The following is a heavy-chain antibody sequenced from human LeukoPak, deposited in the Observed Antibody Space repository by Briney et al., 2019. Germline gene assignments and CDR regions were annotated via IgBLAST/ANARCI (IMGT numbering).Heavy chain of an antibody. J-gene: IGHJ4*02. V-gene: IGHV3-30-3*01. D-gene: IGHD6-13*01. CDR1: GFTFSSYA. CDR2: ISYDGSNK. CDR3: ARELRTAAADTAFDY. Sequence: PGRSLRLSCAASGFTFSSYAMHWVRQAPGKGLEWVAVISYDGSNKYYADSVKGRFTISRDNSKNTLYLQMNSLRAEDTAVYYCARELRTAAADTAFDYWGQGTLVTVSS.